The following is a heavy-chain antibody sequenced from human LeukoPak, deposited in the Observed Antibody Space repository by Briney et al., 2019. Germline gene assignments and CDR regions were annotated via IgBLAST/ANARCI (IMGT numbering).Heavy chain of an antibody. Sequence: GGSLRLSCAASGFTFSSYGMHWVRQAPGKGLEWVAVIWYDGSNEYYAESVKGRFTISRDNSKNTLYLQMNSLRAEDTAVYYCARAFGYMDVWGQGTTVTVSS. CDR2: IWYDGSNE. V-gene: IGHV3-33*01. CDR3: ARAFGYMDV. D-gene: IGHD3-3*01. J-gene: IGHJ6*03. CDR1: GFTFSSYG.